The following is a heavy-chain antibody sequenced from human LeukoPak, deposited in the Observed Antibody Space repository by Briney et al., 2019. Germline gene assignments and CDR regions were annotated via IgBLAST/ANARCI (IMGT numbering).Heavy chain of an antibody. Sequence: SETLSLTCTVSGGSTTGYYWSWIPHPPAKGLERIAYVYNSGSTNYIPSLKSRVTISVDTSKNQFSLKLNSVTAADTAVYFCARLALVAGGPAYHYFDLWGRGTLVTVSS. CDR1: GGSTTGYY. V-gene: IGHV4-59*08. J-gene: IGHJ2*01. CDR2: VYNSGST. CDR3: ARLALVAGGPAYHYFDL. D-gene: IGHD6-13*01.